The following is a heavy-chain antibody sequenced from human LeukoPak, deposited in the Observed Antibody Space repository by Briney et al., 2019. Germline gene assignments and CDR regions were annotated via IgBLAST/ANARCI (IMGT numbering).Heavy chain of an antibody. CDR1: GYTLTELS. J-gene: IGHJ5*02. V-gene: IGHV1-24*01. D-gene: IGHD3-9*01. Sequence: ASVKVSCKVSGYTLTELSMHWVRQAPGEGLEWMGDFDPEDGETIYAQKFQGRVTMTEDTSTDTAYMELSSLRSEDTAVYYCATLVNYDILTGYYDNWFDPWGQGTLVTVSS. CDR2: FDPEDGET. CDR3: ATLVNYDILTGYYDNWFDP.